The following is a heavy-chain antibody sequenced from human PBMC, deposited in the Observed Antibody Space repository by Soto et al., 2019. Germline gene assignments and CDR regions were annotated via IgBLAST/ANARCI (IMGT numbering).Heavy chain of an antibody. J-gene: IGHJ6*02. V-gene: IGHV4-4*02. CDR2: IYHSGST. D-gene: IGHD4-17*01. CDR1: GGSISSSNW. CDR3: ASLMGYGDYYYYYGVDV. Sequence: TCAVSGGSISSSNWWSWVRQPPGKGLEWIGEIYHSGSTNYNPSLKSRVTISVDKSKNQFSLKLSSVTAADTAVYYCASLMGYGDYYYYYGVDVWGQGTTVTVSS.